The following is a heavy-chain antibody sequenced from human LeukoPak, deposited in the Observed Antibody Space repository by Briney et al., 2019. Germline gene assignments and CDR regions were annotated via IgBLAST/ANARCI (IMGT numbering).Heavy chain of an antibody. J-gene: IGHJ5*02. CDR3: TREDRVGGSLDA. CDR1: GFTFSSYW. CDR2: MNQDGSGR. D-gene: IGHD1-26*01. Sequence: GGSLRLSCAASGFTFSSYWMSWVRQAPGKGLEWVASMNQDGSGRHYSDSVKGRFTISRDNAKNSVSLQMNSLRVEDTALYYCTREDRVGGSLDAWGQGTLVTVSS. V-gene: IGHV3-7*01.